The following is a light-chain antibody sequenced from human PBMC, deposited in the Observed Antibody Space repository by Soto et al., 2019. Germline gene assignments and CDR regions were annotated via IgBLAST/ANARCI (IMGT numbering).Light chain of an antibody. CDR1: QSVTSSY. V-gene: IGKV3-20*01. CDR3: QQYGSSPRT. Sequence: EIALTQSPGTLSLSPGEGATLSCRASQSVTSSYLAWYQQKPGQAPRLLIYGASSRATGIPDRFSGSGSGTDFTLTINRLEPEDFAVYYCQQYGSSPRTFGQGTKVDIK. J-gene: IGKJ1*01. CDR2: GAS.